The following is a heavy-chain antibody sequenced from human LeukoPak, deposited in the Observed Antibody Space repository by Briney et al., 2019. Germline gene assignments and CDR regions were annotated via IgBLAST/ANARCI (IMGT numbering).Heavy chain of an antibody. CDR1: GFTFSSYS. J-gene: IGHJ4*02. CDR3: ARDLVPHSRGWEIDY. V-gene: IGHV3-21*01. D-gene: IGHD6-19*01. Sequence: GGSLRLSCAASGFTFSSYSMNWVRQAPGKGLEWVSSISSSSSYIYYADSVKGRFTISRDNAKNSLYLQMNSLRAEDTAVYYCARDLVPHSRGWEIDYWGQGTLVTVSS. CDR2: ISSSSSYI.